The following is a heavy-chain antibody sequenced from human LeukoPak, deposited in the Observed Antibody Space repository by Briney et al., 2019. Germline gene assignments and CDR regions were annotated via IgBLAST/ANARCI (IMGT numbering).Heavy chain of an antibody. CDR2: ISWNSGSI. CDR3: ARLPTGEGPY. Sequence: GGSLRLSCAASGFTFDDYAMHWVRQAPGKGLEWVSGISWNSGSIGYADSVKGRFTISRDNAKNSLYLQMNSLRAEDTAVYYCARLPTGEGPYWGQGTLVTVSS. V-gene: IGHV3-9*01. J-gene: IGHJ4*02. CDR1: GFTFDDYA.